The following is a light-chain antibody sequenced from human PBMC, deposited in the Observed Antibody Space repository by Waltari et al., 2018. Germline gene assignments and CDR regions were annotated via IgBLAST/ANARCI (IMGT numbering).Light chain of an antibody. CDR2: EAS. CDR3: QKYESLPAT. Sequence: SCRANQSIIRYLGWYQQRPGQAPRLLIYEASRRATGTPDRFSGSGSGTDFSLTISRLEPEDFAVYYCQKYESLPATFGQGTKVEIK. CDR1: QSIIRY. J-gene: IGKJ1*01. V-gene: IGKV3-20*01.